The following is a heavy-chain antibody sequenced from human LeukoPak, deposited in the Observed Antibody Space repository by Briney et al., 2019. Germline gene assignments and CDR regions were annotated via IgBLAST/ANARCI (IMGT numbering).Heavy chain of an antibody. V-gene: IGHV3-48*03. CDR3: ARDYYDSTGYHDAFDI. CDR2: ITSSAGTI. D-gene: IGHD3-22*01. J-gene: IGHJ3*02. Sequence: GGSLRLSCAASGFTFSSYEMHWVRQAPGKGLEWISYITSSAGTIYYADSVKGRFTISRDNAKSSLYLQMNSLRDEDTAVYYCARDYYDSTGYHDAFDIWGQGTMVTVSS. CDR1: GFTFSSYE.